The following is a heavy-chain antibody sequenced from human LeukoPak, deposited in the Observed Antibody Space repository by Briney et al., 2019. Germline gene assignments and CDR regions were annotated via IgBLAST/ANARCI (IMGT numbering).Heavy chain of an antibody. CDR3: ALWGTWGYFDY. J-gene: IGHJ4*02. CDR2: MHYSGSA. Sequence: SETLSLTCSVSGGYINNPTYYWGWIRQPPGKGLEWTGSMHYSGSAYYNPSVKSRVTISVDTSKKQFSLKLNSVTAADTAVYYCALWGTWGYFDYWGQGTLVTVSS. D-gene: IGHD3-16*01. CDR1: GGYINNPTYY. V-gene: IGHV4-39*01.